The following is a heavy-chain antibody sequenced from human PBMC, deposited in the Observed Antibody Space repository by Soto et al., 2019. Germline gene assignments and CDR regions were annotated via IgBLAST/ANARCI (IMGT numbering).Heavy chain of an antibody. CDR3: AKAIDSSGWYFYYYYGMDV. CDR2: ISYDGSNK. CDR1: GFTFSSYG. D-gene: IGHD6-19*01. V-gene: IGHV3-30*18. J-gene: IGHJ6*02. Sequence: GGSLRLSCAASGFTFSSYGMHWVRQAPGKGLEWVAVISYDGSNKYYADSVKGRFTISRDNSKNTLYLQMNSLGAEDTAVYYCAKAIDSSGWYFYYYYGMDVWGQGTTVTVSS.